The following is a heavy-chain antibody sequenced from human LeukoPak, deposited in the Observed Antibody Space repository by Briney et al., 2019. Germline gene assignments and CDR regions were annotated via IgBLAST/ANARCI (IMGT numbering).Heavy chain of an antibody. CDR1: GSTFSSYG. CDR3: ARDLWFGQGGFDY. J-gene: IGHJ4*02. Sequence: PGRSLRLSCAASGSTFSSYGMHWVRQAPGKGLEWVAVIWYDGSNKYYADSVKGRFTISRDNSKNTLYLQMNSLRAEDTAVYYCARDLWFGQGGFDYWGQGTLVTVSS. D-gene: IGHD3-10*01. CDR2: IWYDGSNK. V-gene: IGHV3-33*01.